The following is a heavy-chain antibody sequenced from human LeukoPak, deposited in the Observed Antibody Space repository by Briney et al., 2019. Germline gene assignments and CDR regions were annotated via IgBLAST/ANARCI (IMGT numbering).Heavy chain of an antibody. V-gene: IGHV3-23*01. D-gene: IGHD6-13*01. CDR1: GSTFSSYA. J-gene: IGHJ4*02. CDR3: ANEPWGIAAAMGYFDY. CDR2: ISGSGGIT. Sequence: GGSLRLSCAASGSTFSSYAMSWVRQAPGKGLEWVSAISGSGGITYYADSVKGRFTISRDNSKKTLYLQMNSLRAEDTAVYYCANEPWGIAAAMGYFDYWGQGTLVTVSS.